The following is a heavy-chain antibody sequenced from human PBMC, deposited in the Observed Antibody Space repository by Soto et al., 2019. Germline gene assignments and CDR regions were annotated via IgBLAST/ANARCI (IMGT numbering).Heavy chain of an antibody. CDR1: GGSVSSGSYY. D-gene: IGHD6-13*01. CDR3: ARSYSRWVYSPDPFDY. Sequence: SETLSLTCTVSGGSVSSGSYYWSWIRQPPGKGLEWIGYIYYSGSTNYNPSLKSRVTISVDTSKNQFSLKLSSVTAADTAVYYCARSYSRWVYSPDPFDYWGQGTLVTVSS. CDR2: IYYSGST. V-gene: IGHV4-61*01. J-gene: IGHJ4*02.